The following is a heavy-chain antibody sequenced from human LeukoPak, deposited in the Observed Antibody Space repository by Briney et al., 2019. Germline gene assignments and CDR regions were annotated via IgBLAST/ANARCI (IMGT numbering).Heavy chain of an antibody. CDR1: GGSISSYY. J-gene: IGHJ5*02. V-gene: IGHV4-59*08. D-gene: IGHD6-19*01. Sequence: PSETLSLTCTVSGGSISSYYWSWIRQPPGRGLEWIGYIYYSGSTYYNPSLKSRVTISVDTSKNQFSLKLSSVTAADTAVYYCARRLGSGWIENWFDPWGQGTLVTVSS. CDR2: IYYSGST. CDR3: ARRLGSGWIENWFDP.